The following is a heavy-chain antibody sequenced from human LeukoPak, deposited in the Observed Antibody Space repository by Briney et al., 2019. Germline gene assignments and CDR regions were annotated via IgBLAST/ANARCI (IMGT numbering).Heavy chain of an antibody. CDR1: GYTFTGYY. V-gene: IGHV1-2*02. D-gene: IGHD6-13*01. CDR3: ARAARKEEKIAAADY. J-gene: IGHJ4*02. Sequence: GASVKVSCKASGYTFTGYYMHWVRQAPGQGLEWMGWINPNSGGTNYAQKFQGRVTMTRDTSISTAYMELSRLRSDDTAVYYCARAARKEEKIAAADYWGQGTLVTVPS. CDR2: INPNSGGT.